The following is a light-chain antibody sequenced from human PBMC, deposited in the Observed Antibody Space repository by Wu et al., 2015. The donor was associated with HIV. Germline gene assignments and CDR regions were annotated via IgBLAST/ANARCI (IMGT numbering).Light chain of an antibody. CDR2: GAS. V-gene: IGKV3-20*01. CDR3: QQHGSSPSG. CDR1: QSVSSSY. Sequence: EIVLTQSPGTLSLSPGERATLSCRASQSVSSSYLAWYQQKPGQAPRLLIYGASSRATGIPDRFSGSGSGTDFTLTISRLEPEDFAVYYCQQHGSSPSGFGGGTKVEIK. J-gene: IGKJ4*01.